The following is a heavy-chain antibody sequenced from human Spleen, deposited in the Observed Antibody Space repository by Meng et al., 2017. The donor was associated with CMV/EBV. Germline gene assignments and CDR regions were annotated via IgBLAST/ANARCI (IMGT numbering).Heavy chain of an antibody. J-gene: IGHJ4*02. CDR2: IRSDGTNQ. V-gene: IGHV3-30*02. CDR3: ARPGYSSSWYSSVGY. CDR1: GFTFNKFW. D-gene: IGHD6-13*01. Sequence: GGSLRLSCAASGFTFNKFWMTWVRQAPGKGLEWVAFIRSDGTNQYYADSVKGRFTISRDNSKNTLYLQMNSLRAEDTAVYYCARPGYSSSWYSSVGYWGQGTLVTVSS.